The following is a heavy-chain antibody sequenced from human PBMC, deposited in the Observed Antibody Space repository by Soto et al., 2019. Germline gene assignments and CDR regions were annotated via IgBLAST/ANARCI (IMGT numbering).Heavy chain of an antibody. CDR3: AKATIFGVVPTYYFDY. CDR1: GFTFSRYA. V-gene: IGHV3-23*01. J-gene: IGHJ4*02. CDR2: ISGSGGST. D-gene: IGHD3-3*01. Sequence: EVQLLESGGGLVQPGGSLRLSCAASGFTFSRYAMSWVRQAPGQGLEWVSAISGSGGSTYYADSVKGRFTISRDNSKNTLYLQMNSLRAEDTAVYYCAKATIFGVVPTYYFDYWGQGTLVTVSS.